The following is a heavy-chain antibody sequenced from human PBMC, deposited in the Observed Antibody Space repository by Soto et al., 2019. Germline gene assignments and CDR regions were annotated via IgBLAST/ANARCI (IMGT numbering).Heavy chain of an antibody. CDR3: ARGAMANFDY. Sequence: GASVKVSCKASGGTFGSQGIAWVRQAPGRGREWMGGFSAKHGPPTYAKKVQGRATISADESLTSSYLELRSLRSEDTGVYCCARGAMANFDYWGQGTVVTVSS. V-gene: IGHV1-69*13. J-gene: IGHJ4*02. D-gene: IGHD5-18*01. CDR1: GGTFGSQG. CDR2: FSAKHGPP.